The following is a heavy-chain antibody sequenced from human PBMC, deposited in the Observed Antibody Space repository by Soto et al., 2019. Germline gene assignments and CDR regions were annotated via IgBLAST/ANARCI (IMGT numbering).Heavy chain of an antibody. CDR1: GGSINSGGYY. V-gene: IGHV4-31*03. Sequence: QVQLQESGPGLVKPSQTLSLTCSVSGGSINSGGYYWTWIRQHTGKGLEWIGNIFDSGSTSYNPSLKSRLTISIDTSKTHFSLKLSSVTAADTAVYYCARNSISKKIDYWGQGTLVTVSS. J-gene: IGHJ4*02. D-gene: IGHD3-22*01. CDR3: ARNSISKKIDY. CDR2: IFDSGST.